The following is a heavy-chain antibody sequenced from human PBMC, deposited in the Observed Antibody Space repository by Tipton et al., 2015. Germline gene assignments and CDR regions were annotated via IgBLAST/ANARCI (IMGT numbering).Heavy chain of an antibody. CDR3: AKRGTVTTGVDY. V-gene: IGHV3-64D*08. CDR1: GFTLSRYA. J-gene: IGHJ4*02. D-gene: IGHD4-11*01. Sequence: SLRLSCSAAGFTLSRYAMNWVRQAPGKGLEYVSAITTNGYSTYYADSVRGRFTISRDNSKNTLYLQMSSLRAEDTAVYYCAKRGTVTTGVDYWGQGTLVTVSS. CDR2: ITTNGYST.